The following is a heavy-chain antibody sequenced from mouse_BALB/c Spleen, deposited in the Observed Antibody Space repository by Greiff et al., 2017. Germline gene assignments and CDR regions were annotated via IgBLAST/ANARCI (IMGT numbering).Heavy chain of an antibody. CDR1: GYTFTSYW. Sequence: QVQLKESGAELAKPGASVKMSCKASGYTFTSYWMHWVKQRPGQGLEWIGYINPSTGYTEYNQKFKDKATLTADKSSSTAYMQLSSLTSEDSAVYYCARSSYDYDDGFAYWGQGTLVTVSA. CDR3: ARSSYDYDDGFAY. J-gene: IGHJ3*01. V-gene: IGHV1-7*01. D-gene: IGHD2-4*01. CDR2: INPSTGYT.